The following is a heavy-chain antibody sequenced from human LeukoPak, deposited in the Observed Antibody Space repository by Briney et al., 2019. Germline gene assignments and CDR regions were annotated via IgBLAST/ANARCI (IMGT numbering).Heavy chain of an antibody. CDR1: GFTFSSYG. CDR2: ISYDGSNK. V-gene: IGHV3-30*18. CDR3: AKPADVLLWFGELL. Sequence: GGSLRLSCAASGFTFSSYGMHWVRQAPGKGLEWVAVISYDGSNKYYADSVKGRFTISRDNSKNTLYLQMNSLGAEDTAVYYCAKPADVLLWFGELLWGQGTLVTVSS. J-gene: IGHJ4*02. D-gene: IGHD3-10*01.